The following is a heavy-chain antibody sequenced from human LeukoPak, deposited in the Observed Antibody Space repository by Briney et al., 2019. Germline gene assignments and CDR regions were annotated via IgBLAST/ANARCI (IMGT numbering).Heavy chain of an antibody. Sequence: GGSLRLSCAASGFTFSSYWMHWVRQAPGKGPVWVSRVDVHGQGTAYADSVKGRFTISRDNSKNTVYLQLNSLRADDTAVYYCAKDSPLVGYTSGWSSNSFDHWGQGTLVTVSS. D-gene: IGHD6-19*01. CDR3: AKDSPLVGYTSGWSSNSFDH. V-gene: IGHV3-74*01. J-gene: IGHJ4*02. CDR1: GFTFSSYW. CDR2: VDVHGQGT.